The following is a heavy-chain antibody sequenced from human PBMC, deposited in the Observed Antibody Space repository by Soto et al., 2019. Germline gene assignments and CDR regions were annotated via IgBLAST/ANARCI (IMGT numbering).Heavy chain of an antibody. Sequence: PGGSLRLSCAASGFTFSSYGMHWVRQAPGKGLEWVAVIWYDGSNKYYADSVKGRFTISRDNSKNTLYLQMNSLRAEDTAVYYCAREYIVVVPAAMRKRGYYYYGMDVWGQGTTVTVSS. CDR2: IWYDGSNK. CDR1: GFTFSSYG. CDR3: AREYIVVVPAAMRKRGYYYYGMDV. J-gene: IGHJ6*02. V-gene: IGHV3-33*01. D-gene: IGHD2-2*01.